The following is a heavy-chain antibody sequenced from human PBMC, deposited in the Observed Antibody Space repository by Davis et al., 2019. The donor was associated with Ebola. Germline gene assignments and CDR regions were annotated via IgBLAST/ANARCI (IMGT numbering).Heavy chain of an antibody. V-gene: IGHV1-8*01. CDR3: ARLSFGEVGFDY. Sequence: ASVKVSCKASGYTFTSYDINWVRQATGQGLEWMGWMNPNSGNTGYAQKFQGRVSMTRDTSISTAYMELSSLRSEDTAVYYCARLSFGEVGFDYWGQGTLVPVSS. D-gene: IGHD3-10*01. CDR2: MNPNSGNT. CDR1: GYTFTSYD. J-gene: IGHJ4*02.